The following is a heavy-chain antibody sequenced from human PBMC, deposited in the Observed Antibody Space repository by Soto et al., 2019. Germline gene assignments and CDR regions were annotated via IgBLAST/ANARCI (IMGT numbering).Heavy chain of an antibody. J-gene: IGHJ4*01. CDR1: GFTFSSYA. D-gene: IGHD3-10*01. Sequence: EVQLLESGGGLVQPGGSLRLSCAASGFTFSSYAMSWVRQAPGKELEWVSAISGSGGSTYYADSVKGRFTISRDNSKNTLSLQMNSPRAEDTAVYYCAKDLYYGSGTLDYWAHGTLVTVSS. CDR3: AKDLYYGSGTLDY. V-gene: IGHV3-23*01. CDR2: ISGSGGST.